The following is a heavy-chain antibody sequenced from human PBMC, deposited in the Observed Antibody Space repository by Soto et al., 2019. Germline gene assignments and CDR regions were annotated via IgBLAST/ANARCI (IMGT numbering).Heavy chain of an antibody. CDR1: GGSISSGDYY. V-gene: IGHV4-30-4*01. D-gene: IGHD2-2*01. CDR2: IYYSGST. Sequence: QVQLQESGPGLVKPSQTLSLTCTVSGGSISSGDYYWSWIRQPPGKGLEWIGYIYYSGSTYYNPSLKSRVTISVDTSKNQFSLKLSSVTAADTAVYYCARDCISTSCYDYYYYGMDVWGQGTTVTVSS. CDR3: ARDCISTSCYDYYYYGMDV. J-gene: IGHJ6*02.